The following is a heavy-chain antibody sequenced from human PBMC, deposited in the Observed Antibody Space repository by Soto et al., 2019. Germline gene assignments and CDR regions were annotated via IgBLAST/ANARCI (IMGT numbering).Heavy chain of an antibody. D-gene: IGHD3-3*01. CDR3: ARTPNYVFWSGYYEAYYFVY. Sequence: PGGSLRLSCAASGFTFSSYWMHWVRQAPGKGLVWVSRINSDGSSTSYADSVKGRFTISRDNAKNTLYLQMNSLRAEDTAVYYCARTPNYVFWSGYYEAYYFVYWGQGTLVTVSS. CDR1: GFTFSSYW. CDR2: INSDGSST. J-gene: IGHJ4*02. V-gene: IGHV3-74*01.